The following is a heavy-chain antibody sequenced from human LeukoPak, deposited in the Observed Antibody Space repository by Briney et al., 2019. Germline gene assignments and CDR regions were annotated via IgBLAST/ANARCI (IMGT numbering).Heavy chain of an antibody. CDR1: GDSISSYY. V-gene: IGHV4-4*07. CDR3: AREGDNTGSPVYFDY. D-gene: IGHD3-22*01. J-gene: IGHJ4*02. Sequence: ASETLSLTCTVSGDSISSYYWSWIRQPAGKGLEWIGRIYTSGSTNYNPSLKSRVTISVDKSKNHFSLKLISVTAADTAAYYCAREGDNTGSPVYFDYWGQGTLVTVSS. CDR2: IYTSGST.